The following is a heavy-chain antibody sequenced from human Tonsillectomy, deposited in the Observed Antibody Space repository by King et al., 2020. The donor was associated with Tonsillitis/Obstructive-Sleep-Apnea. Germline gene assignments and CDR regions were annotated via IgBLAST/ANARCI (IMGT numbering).Heavy chain of an antibody. CDR2: IYYSGST. CDR1: GGSISSYY. CDR3: ARHLVTGVKWTGTNAMPDTWYFDL. V-gene: IGHV4-59*08. D-gene: IGHD3/OR15-3a*01. J-gene: IGHJ2*01. Sequence: VQLQESGPGLVKPSETLSLTCTVSGGSISSYYWSWIRQPPGKGLEWIWYIYYSGSTNYNSSLKSRVTISVDTSKNQFSMKLSSVTAADTAVYYCARHLVTGVKWTGTNAMPDTWYFDLWGRGTLVTVSS.